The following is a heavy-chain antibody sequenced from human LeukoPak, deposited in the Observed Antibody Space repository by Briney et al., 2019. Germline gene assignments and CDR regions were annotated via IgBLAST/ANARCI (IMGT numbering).Heavy chain of an antibody. CDR3: ARPNYDFWSGPSTYYFDY. V-gene: IGHV1-18*01. CDR2: ISAYNGNT. J-gene: IGHJ4*02. Sequence: ASVKVSCKASGYTFTSYGISWVRQAPGQGLEWMGWISAYNGNTNYAQKLQGRVTMTTDTSTSTAYMELGSLRSDDTAVYYCARPNYDFWSGPSTYYFDYWGQGTLVTVSS. D-gene: IGHD3-3*01. CDR1: GYTFTSYG.